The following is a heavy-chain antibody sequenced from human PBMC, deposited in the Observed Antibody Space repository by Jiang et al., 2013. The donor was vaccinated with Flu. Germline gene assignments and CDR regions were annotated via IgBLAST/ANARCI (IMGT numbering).Heavy chain of an antibody. CDR2: IYYSGST. V-gene: IGHV4-39*01. CDR3: ARATTVTTLIAFDI. Sequence: SGGSISNSTYYWGWIRQPPGKGLEWIGTIYYSGSTYYNPSLKSRVTISVDTSKNQFSLKLSSVTAADTAVYYCARATTVTTLIAFDIWGQGTMVTVSS. D-gene: IGHD4-17*01. J-gene: IGHJ3*02. CDR1: GGSISNSTYY.